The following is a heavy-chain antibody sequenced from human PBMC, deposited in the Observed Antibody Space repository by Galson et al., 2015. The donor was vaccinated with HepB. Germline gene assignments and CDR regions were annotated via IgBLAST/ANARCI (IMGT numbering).Heavy chain of an antibody. CDR2: ISYDGSNK. D-gene: IGHD3-3*01. CDR1: GLTFSSYA. V-gene: IGHV3-30*04. Sequence: SLRLSCAASGLTFSSYAMHWVGQAPGEGLEWVDVISYDGSNKYYADSVKGRFTVSRDNSKNTLYLQMNSLRAEDTAVYYCAREPHYDFWSGSYYYYGMDVWGQGTTVTVSS. J-gene: IGHJ6*02. CDR3: AREPHYDFWSGSYYYYGMDV.